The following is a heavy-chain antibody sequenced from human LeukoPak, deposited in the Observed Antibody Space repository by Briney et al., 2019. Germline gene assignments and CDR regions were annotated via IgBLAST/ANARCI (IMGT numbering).Heavy chain of an antibody. J-gene: IGHJ4*02. Sequence: PSETLSLTCAVYGGSFSGYYWSWIRQPPGKGLEWIGEINHSGSTNYNPSLKSRVTISVDTSKNQFSLKPSSVTAADTAVYYCARVALGHFWSGYYDDYWGQGTLVTVSS. CDR2: INHSGST. CDR3: ARVALGHFWSGYYDDY. D-gene: IGHD3-3*02. CDR1: GGSFSGYY. V-gene: IGHV4-34*01.